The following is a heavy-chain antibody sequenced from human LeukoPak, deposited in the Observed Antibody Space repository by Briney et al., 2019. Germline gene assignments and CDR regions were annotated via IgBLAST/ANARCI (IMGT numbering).Heavy chain of an antibody. Sequence: ASVKVSCKTSGYSFTSQDMHWVRQAPGQSLEWMGCINPGNGDTKYSQAFQGRVTITRDTSATTAYMELSSLRSDDMAVYYCTLYNYWGQGTLVTASS. CDR3: TLYNY. D-gene: IGHD2-2*02. CDR2: INPGNGDT. CDR1: GYSFTSQD. V-gene: IGHV1-3*03. J-gene: IGHJ4*02.